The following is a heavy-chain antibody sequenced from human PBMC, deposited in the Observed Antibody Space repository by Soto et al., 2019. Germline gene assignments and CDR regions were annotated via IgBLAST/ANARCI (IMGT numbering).Heavy chain of an antibody. J-gene: IGHJ5*02. Sequence: PGESLKISCKGSGYSFTSYWIGWVRQMPGKGLEWMGIIYPGDSDTRYSPSFQGQVTISADKSISTAYLQWSSLKDSDTAMYYCERRLDSSGWYLGVRRLPNRFDPWGQGNLVTVSS. CDR2: IYPGDSDT. CDR3: ERRLDSSGWYLGVRRLPNRFDP. CDR1: GYSFTSYW. V-gene: IGHV5-51*01. D-gene: IGHD6-19*01.